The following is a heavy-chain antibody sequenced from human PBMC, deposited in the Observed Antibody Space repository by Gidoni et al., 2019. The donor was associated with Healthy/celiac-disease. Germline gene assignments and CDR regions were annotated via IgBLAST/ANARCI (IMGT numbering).Heavy chain of an antibody. CDR1: GGSISSSSYY. V-gene: IGHV4-39*01. D-gene: IGHD3-10*01. Sequence: QLQLQESGPGLVKPSETLSLTCTVSGGSISSSSYYWGWIRQPPGKGLEWIGSIYYSGSTYYNPSLKSRVTISVDTSKNQFSLKLSSVTAADTAVYYCARNFYFNYYGSGSYFDYWGQGTLVTVSS. J-gene: IGHJ4*02. CDR2: IYYSGST. CDR3: ARNFYFNYYGSGSYFDY.